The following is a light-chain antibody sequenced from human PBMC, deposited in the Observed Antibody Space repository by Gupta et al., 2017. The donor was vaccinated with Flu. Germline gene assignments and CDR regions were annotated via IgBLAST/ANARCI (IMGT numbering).Light chain of an antibody. J-gene: IGKJ1*01. V-gene: IGKV1-5*03. CDR1: QSISSW. CDR2: KAS. Sequence: DIQMTQSPSTLSASVGDRVTITCRASQSISSWLAWYQQKPGKAPKLLIYKASSLESGVPSRFSGSGSGTEFTLTISSLQPDDFATYYCQQYYSYRWTFGQGTKVEIK. CDR3: QQYYSYRWT.